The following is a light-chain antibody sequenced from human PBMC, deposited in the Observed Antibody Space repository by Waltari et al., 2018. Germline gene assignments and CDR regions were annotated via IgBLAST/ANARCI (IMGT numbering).Light chain of an antibody. V-gene: IGLV2-14*03. CDR2: DVR. CDR1: SRDVGGYNY. CDR3: SSFTTSSTVV. Sequence: QSALTQPASVSGSPGQSITISCPGTSRDVGGYNYVSWYQHHPGKVPKLIIFDVRKRPSGVSIRFSGSKSGNTASLTVSGLQTEDEADYYCSSFTTSSTVVFGGGTKLTVL. J-gene: IGLJ2*01.